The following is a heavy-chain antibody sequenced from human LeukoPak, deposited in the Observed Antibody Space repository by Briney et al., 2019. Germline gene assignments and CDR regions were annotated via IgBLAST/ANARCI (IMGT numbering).Heavy chain of an antibody. D-gene: IGHD1-26*01. V-gene: IGHV1-69*01. CDR3: ARGKSSGSYTHLVY. CDR2: IIPIFVTA. Sequence: SVKVPCNASGGTFSSYAIIWLRQAPGQELEWMGGIIPIFVTANYAQKFQGRVTITADESTSTAYMELSILTSEDTAVYYCARGKSSGSYTHLVYWGQGTRLTVSS. J-gene: IGHJ4*02. CDR1: GGTFSSYA.